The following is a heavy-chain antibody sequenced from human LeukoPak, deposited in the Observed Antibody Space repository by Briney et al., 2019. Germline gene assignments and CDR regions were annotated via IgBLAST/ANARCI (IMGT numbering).Heavy chain of an antibody. Sequence: GGSLRLSCAASGFTFSSYSMNWVRQAPGKGLEWVSSIRSSNTYIYYADSVKGRFTISRDNAKNSLYLQMNILRAEDTAVYYCARVRYSGSYYWDDYWGQGTLVTVSS. D-gene: IGHD1-26*01. V-gene: IGHV3-21*01. J-gene: IGHJ4*02. CDR3: ARVRYSGSYYWDDY. CDR1: GFTFSSYS. CDR2: IRSSNTYI.